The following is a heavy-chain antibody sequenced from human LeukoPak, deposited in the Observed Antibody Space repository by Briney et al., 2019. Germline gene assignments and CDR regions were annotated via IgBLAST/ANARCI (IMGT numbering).Heavy chain of an antibody. CDR3: ARPKTRITIFGVVND. CDR1: GYSFTSYW. J-gene: IGHJ4*02. Sequence: GESLKISCKGSGYSFTSYWNGWVRQMPGKGLEWMGIIYPGDSDTRYSPSFQGQVTISADKSISTAYLQWSSLKASDTAMYYCARPKTRITIFGVVNDWGQGTLVTVSS. V-gene: IGHV5-51*01. D-gene: IGHD3-3*01. CDR2: IYPGDSDT.